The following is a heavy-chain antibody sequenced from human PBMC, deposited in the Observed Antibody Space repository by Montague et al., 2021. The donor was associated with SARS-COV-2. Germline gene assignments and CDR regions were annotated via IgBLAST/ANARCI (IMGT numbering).Heavy chain of an antibody. CDR3: AHLIRYYDIFTWIPFDD. CDR2: XYSNGDK. J-gene: IGHJ4*02. CDR1: GFSLSTPNVG. V-gene: IGHV2-5*01. D-gene: IGHD3-9*01. Sequence: PALVKPTQTLTLTCTFSGFSLSTPNVGVAWIRQPPGKALEWLAVXYSNGDKRYSPSLQRRLTITKDTSRNQVVVSLTNVDPLDTATYYCAHLIRYYDIFTWIPFDDWGQGTQVTVSS.